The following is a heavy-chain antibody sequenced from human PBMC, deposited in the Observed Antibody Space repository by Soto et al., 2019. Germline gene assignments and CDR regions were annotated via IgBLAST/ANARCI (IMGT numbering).Heavy chain of an antibody. V-gene: IGHV3-43D*04. Sequence: GWSLRLSCAAAVFDFEDFAMHWVRQAPGKGLEWVSLINSDGTDSYYMDSVRGRFTISRDNGKNSLYLQMDRLRPEDTAFYFCAKALYYYDSSPLDHWGQGTLVTVSS. CDR3: AKALYYYDSSPLDH. J-gene: IGHJ4*02. D-gene: IGHD3-22*01. CDR1: VFDFEDFA. CDR2: INSDGTDS.